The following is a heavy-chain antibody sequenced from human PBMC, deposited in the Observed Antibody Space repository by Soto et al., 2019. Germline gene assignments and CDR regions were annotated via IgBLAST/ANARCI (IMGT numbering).Heavy chain of an antibody. J-gene: IGHJ6*02. CDR1: GGSISSSSYY. Sequence: SETLSLTCTVSGGSISSSSYYWGWIRQPPGKGLEWIGRIYYSGSTYYNPSLKSRVTISVDTSKNQFSLKLSSVTAADTAVYYCARRGVAAHNYYYYYYGMDVWGQGTTVTVSS. CDR3: ARRGVAAHNYYYYYYGMDV. V-gene: IGHV4-39*01. D-gene: IGHD6-13*01. CDR2: IYYSGST.